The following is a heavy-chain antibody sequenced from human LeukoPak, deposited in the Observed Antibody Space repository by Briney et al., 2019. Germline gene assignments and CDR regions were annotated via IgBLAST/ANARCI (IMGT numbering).Heavy chain of an antibody. Sequence: TETLSLTCTVSGGSISSYYWSWIRQPPGKGLEWIGYIYYSGSTYYNPSLKSRVTISVDTSKNQFSLKLSSVTAADTAVYYCARVGLRGATLNWFDPWGQGTLVTVSS. CDR3: ARVGLRGATLNWFDP. J-gene: IGHJ5*02. CDR2: IYYSGST. D-gene: IGHD3-10*01. V-gene: IGHV4-59*12. CDR1: GGSISSYY.